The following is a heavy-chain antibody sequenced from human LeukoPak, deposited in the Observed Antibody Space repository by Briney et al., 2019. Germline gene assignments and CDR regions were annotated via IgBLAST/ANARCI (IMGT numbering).Heavy chain of an antibody. J-gene: IGHJ4*02. CDR3: SRGADEWELRPTRDY. CDR2: ISSYNGNT. V-gene: IGHV1-18*01. CDR1: GYTFTSYG. Sequence: ASVKVSCKASGYTFTSYGISWVRQAPGQGLEWMGWISSYNGNTNYAQKFQGRVTMTTDTSTSTGYMELRSLRSDDTAVYYCSRGADEWELRPTRDYWGQGTLVTVSS. D-gene: IGHD1-26*01.